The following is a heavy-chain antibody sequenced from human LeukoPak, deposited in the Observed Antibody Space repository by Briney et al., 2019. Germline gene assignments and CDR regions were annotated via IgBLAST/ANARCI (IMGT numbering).Heavy chain of an antibody. CDR3: ARGSRIVVVPAARSRYSSSWYFDY. CDR1: GGSISSYY. D-gene: IGHD2-2*01. V-gene: IGHV4-4*07. Sequence: SETLSLTCTVSGGSISSYYWSWIRQPAGKGPEWIGRIYTSGSTNYNPSLKSRVTMSVDTSKNQFSLKLSPVTAADTAVYYCARGSRIVVVPAARSRYSSSWYFDYWGQGTLVTVSS. CDR2: IYTSGST. J-gene: IGHJ4*02.